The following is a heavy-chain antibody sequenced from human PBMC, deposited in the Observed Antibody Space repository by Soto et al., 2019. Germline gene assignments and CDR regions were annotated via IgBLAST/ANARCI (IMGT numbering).Heavy chain of an antibody. CDR2: IYSTGTT. J-gene: IGHJ4*02. D-gene: IGHD3-10*01. CDR1: GFTVGNNY. Sequence: EVQLVESGGGLIQPGGSLKLSCAASGFTVGNNYMSWVRQAPGKRLEWGSLIYSTGTTKYADSVKGRFTVSRDNAKNTLYLQMNSLRAEDTAVYYCAKDGRGSGSHYNSFGYWGQGTLVTVSS. V-gene: IGHV3-53*01. CDR3: AKDGRGSGSHYNSFGY.